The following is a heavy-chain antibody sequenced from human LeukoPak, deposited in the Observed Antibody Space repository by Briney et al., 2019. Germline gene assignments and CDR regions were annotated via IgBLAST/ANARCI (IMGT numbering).Heavy chain of an antibody. J-gene: IGHJ4*02. V-gene: IGHV1-2*02. D-gene: IGHD6-19*01. Sequence: GASVKVSCKASGYTFTGYYIHWVRQAPGQGLEWMGWINPNSGGTDSAPPFQGRVSMTIDTSVSTAYMDLSGLRSDDTAVYYCGRTATVAGTSFLDYWGQGTLVTVSS. CDR1: GYTFTGYY. CDR2: INPNSGGT. CDR3: GRTATVAGTSFLDY.